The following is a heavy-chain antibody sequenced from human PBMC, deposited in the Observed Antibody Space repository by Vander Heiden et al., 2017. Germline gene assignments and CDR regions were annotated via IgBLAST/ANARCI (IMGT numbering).Heavy chain of an antibody. J-gene: IGHJ5*02. Sequence: VQWVRQARGQRLEWIGRIVVGSGNTNYAQKFQERVTITRDMSTSTAYMELSSLRSEDTAVYYCAAILGDSPFDPWGQGTLVTVSS. V-gene: IGHV1-58*01. D-gene: IGHD3-10*01. CDR2: IVVGSGNT. CDR3: AAILGDSPFDP.